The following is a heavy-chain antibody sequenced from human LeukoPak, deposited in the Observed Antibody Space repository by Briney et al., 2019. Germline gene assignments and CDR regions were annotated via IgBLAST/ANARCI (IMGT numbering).Heavy chain of an antibody. CDR1: GGYIITSGHY. CDR2: VYYTGVT. V-gene: IGHV4-39*07. CDR3: ARERSSSGGHNWFDP. J-gene: IGHJ5*02. D-gene: IGHD4-23*01. Sequence: PSETLSLTCTVSGGYIITSGHYWGWIRQPPGEGLEWIGSVYYTGVTSTNPFFRSRMSISVDTSKNQFSLNLTSVTAADAAVYYRARERSSSGGHNWFDPWGQGTLVTVSS.